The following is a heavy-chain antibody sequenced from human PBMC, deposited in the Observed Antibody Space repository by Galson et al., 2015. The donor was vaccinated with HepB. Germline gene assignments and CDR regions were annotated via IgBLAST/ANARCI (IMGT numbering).Heavy chain of an antibody. V-gene: IGHV4-39*01. CDR1: GGSISSSSYY. CDR2: IYYSGST. CDR3: ARWARYSGNSGAFDI. D-gene: IGHD1-26*01. Sequence: SETLSLTCTVSGGSISSSSYYWGWIRQPPGKGLEWIGSIYYSGSTYYNPSLKSRVTISVDTSKNQFSLKLSSVTAADTAVYYCARWARYSGNSGAFDIWGQGTMVTVSS. J-gene: IGHJ3*02.